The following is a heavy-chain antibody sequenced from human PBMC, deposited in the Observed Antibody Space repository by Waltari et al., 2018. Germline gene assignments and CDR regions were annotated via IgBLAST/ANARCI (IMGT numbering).Heavy chain of an antibody. CDR2: INHSGST. Sequence: QVQLQQWGAGLLKPSETLSLTCAVYGGSFSGYYWSWIRQPPGKGLEWIGEINHSGSTNYNPSLKSRVTISVDTSKNQFSLKLSSVTAADTAVYYCARGPKITFYGDYHFDYWGRGTLVTVSS. CDR1: GGSFSGYY. V-gene: IGHV4-34*01. D-gene: IGHD4-17*01. J-gene: IGHJ4*02. CDR3: ARGPKITFYGDYHFDY.